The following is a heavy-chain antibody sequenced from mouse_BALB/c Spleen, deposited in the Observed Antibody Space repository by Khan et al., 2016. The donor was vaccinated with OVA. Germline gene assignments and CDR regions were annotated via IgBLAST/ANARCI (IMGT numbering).Heavy chain of an antibody. J-gene: IGHJ2*01. CDR1: GYNIKDTY. V-gene: IGHV14-3*02. CDR3: ARWPRGY. CDR2: IDPANGNT. Sequence: VQLQQPGAELVKPGASVKLSCTASGYNIKDTYMHWVKQRPEQGLEWIGRIDPANGNTEYDPKFQGKATITADTPSNTAYLQLSSLTSEDTAVYYCARWPRGYWGQGTTLTVSS.